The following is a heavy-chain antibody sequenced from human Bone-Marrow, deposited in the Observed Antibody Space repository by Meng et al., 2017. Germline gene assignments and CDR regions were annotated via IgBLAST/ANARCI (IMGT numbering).Heavy chain of an antibody. D-gene: IGHD5-18*01. CDR3: ARDGCCRGYNDYYYGMDV. CDR1: GFTFSSYS. J-gene: IGHJ6*02. CDR2: ISSSSSYI. V-gene: IGHV3-21*01. Sequence: GGSLRLSCAASGFTFSSYSMNWVCQAPGKGLEWVSSISSSSSYIYYADSVKGRFTISRDNAKNSLYLQMNSLRAEYTAVYYCARDGCCRGYNDYYYGMDVWGQGNTVNGFS.